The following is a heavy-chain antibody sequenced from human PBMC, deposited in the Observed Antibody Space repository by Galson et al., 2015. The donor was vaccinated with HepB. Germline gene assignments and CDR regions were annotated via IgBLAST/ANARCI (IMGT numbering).Heavy chain of an antibody. J-gene: IGHJ6*02. CDR3: AKRSNGSGEKYYYYYGMDV. CDR2: IRYDGSNK. V-gene: IGHV3-30*02. Sequence: SLRLSCAASGFTFSSYGMHWVRQAPGKGLEWVAFIRYDGSNKYYADSVKGRFTISRDNSKNTLYLQMNSLRAEDTAVYYCAKRSNGSGEKYYYYYGMDVWGQGTTVTVSS. D-gene: IGHD3-10*01. CDR1: GFTFSSYG.